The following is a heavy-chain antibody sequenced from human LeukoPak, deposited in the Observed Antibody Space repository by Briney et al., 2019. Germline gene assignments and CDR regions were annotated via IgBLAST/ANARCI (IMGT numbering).Heavy chain of an antibody. V-gene: IGHV3-66*01. CDR3: AKDRSYYYYYMDV. CDR2: IYSGGST. CDR1: EFSVGSNY. Sequence: GGSLRLSCAASEFSVGSNYMTWVRQAPGKGLEWVSLIYSGGSTYYADSVKGRFTISRDNSKNTLYLQMNSLRAEDTAVYYCAKDRSYYYYYMDVWGKGTTVTVSS. J-gene: IGHJ6*03.